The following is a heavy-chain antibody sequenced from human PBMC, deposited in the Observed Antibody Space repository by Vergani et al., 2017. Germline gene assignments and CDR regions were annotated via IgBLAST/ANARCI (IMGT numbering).Heavy chain of an antibody. CDR3: ARGDSGYYYGSGSYYNVWFDP. V-gene: IGHV4-30-4*08. D-gene: IGHD3-10*01. CDR1: GGSISSGDYY. J-gene: IGHJ5*02. Sequence: QVQLQESGPGLVKPSQTLSLTCTVSGGSISSGDYYWSWIRQPPGKGPEWIGYIYYSGSTYYNPSLKSRVTISVDTSKNQFSLKLSSVTAADTAVYYCARGDSGYYYGSGSYYNVWFDPWGQGTLVTVSS. CDR2: IYYSGST.